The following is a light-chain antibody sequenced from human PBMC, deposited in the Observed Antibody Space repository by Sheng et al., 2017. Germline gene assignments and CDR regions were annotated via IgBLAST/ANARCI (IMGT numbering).Light chain of an antibody. CDR2: GAS. CDR1: QAVSSGF. J-gene: IGKJ1*01. CDR3: QLYGRHGRT. Sequence: EILLTQSPGTLSLSPGDRATLSCRASQAVSSGFFAWYQQRPGHSPKLLIHGASNRASGVPDRFSGGGSGSDFTLTISRLEPEDFAVYHCQLYGRHGRTFGQGTKVEVK. V-gene: IGKV3-20*01.